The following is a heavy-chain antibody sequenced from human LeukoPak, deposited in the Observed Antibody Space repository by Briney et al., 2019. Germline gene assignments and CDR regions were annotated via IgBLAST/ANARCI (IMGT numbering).Heavy chain of an antibody. V-gene: IGHV3-9*01. J-gene: IGHJ4*02. CDR2: ISWNSGSI. CDR1: GFTFDDYA. D-gene: IGHD3-22*01. CDR3: AKGDDSSGYSSPTD. Sequence: GGSLRLSCAASGFTFDDYAIHWVRQAPGKGLEWVSSISWNSGSIGYPDSVKGRFTISRDNAKNSLYLQMNSLRVEDTALYYCAKGDDSSGYSSPTDWGQGTLVTVSS.